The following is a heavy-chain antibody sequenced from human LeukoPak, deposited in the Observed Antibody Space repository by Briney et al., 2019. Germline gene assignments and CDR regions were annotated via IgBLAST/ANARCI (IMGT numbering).Heavy chain of an antibody. D-gene: IGHD2-21*02. CDR1: GGSIGSYY. CDR2: IYYSGST. J-gene: IGHJ4*02. CDR3: ARVVVTATTLFDY. Sequence: SETLSLTCTVSGGSIGSYYWSWIRQPPGKGLEWIGYIYYSGSTNYNPSLKSRVTISVDTSKNQFSLKLSSVTAADTAVYYCARVVVTATTLFDYWGQGTLSPSPQ. V-gene: IGHV4-59*01.